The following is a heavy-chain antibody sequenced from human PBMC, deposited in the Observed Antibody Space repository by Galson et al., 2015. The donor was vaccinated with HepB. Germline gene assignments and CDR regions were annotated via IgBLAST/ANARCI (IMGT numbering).Heavy chain of an antibody. CDR2: INPYNGNT. D-gene: IGHD2-15*01. V-gene: IGHV1-18*04. Sequence: SVKVSCKASGYTFSSYTFSWVRQAPGHGLEWMGWINPYNGNTNYAPKFQGRVTVTADASTSTAYMELMSLTSDDTAVYYCARDRMYRVDYWGQGTLVTVSS. J-gene: IGHJ1*01. CDR1: GYTFSSYT. CDR3: ARDRMYRVDY.